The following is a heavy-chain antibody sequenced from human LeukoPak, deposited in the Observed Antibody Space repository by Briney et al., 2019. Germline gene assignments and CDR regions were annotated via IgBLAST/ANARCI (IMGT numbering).Heavy chain of an antibody. V-gene: IGHV4-30-2*01. CDR1: GYAITSGGFS. D-gene: IGHD6-13*01. CDR3: ARDRGSSWSEDAFDI. CDR2: IYDRGPA. Sequence: SETLSLTCTVSGYAITSGGFSWNWIRQPPGKGLEWIGCIYDRGPAYYNPSLKSRFTISVDTSKNQFSLKLSSVTAADTAVYYCARDRGSSWSEDAFDIWGQGTMVTVSS. J-gene: IGHJ3*02.